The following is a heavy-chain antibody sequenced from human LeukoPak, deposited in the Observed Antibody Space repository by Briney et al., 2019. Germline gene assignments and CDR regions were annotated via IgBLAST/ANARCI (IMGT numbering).Heavy chain of an antibody. V-gene: IGHV4-39*01. CDR2: FYYIGST. J-gene: IGHJ5*02. CDR1: GGSISSSSSF. D-gene: IGHD1-26*01. Sequence: SETLSLTCTVSGGSISSSSSFWAWIRQPPGKGLEWIGSFYYIGSTYYNPSLKSRVTISVDTSKNQLSLKLNSVTAADTAVYYCARSLSLSGNTNWFDPWGQGTLSPSP. CDR3: ARSLSLSGNTNWFDP.